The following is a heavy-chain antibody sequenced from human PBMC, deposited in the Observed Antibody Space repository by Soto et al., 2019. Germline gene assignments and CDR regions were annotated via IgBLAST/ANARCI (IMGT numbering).Heavy chain of an antibody. CDR3: ARGMTTVTTLDY. V-gene: IGHV4-4*02. Sequence: SETLSLTCAVSGGSIGSSNWWSWVRQPPGKGLEWIGEIYHSGSTNYNPSLKSRVTISVDRSKNQFSLKLSSVTAADTAVYYCARGMTTVTTLDYWGQGTLVTVSS. CDR2: IYHSGST. D-gene: IGHD4-4*01. J-gene: IGHJ4*02. CDR1: GGSIGSSNW.